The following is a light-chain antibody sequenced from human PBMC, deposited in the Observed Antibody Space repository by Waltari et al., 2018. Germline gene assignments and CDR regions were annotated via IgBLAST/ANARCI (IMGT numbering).Light chain of an antibody. CDR3: QQHDSHPLT. V-gene: IGKV1-17*03. CDR2: DAS. CDR1: QTISNF. J-gene: IGKJ4*01. Sequence: DIQMTQSPASLPASVGDRVTITCRASQTISNFLAWYQQKPGQVPKLLISDASTLRTGVPSRFSGSGSGTEFTLIISGLQPEDFATYYCQQHDSHPLTFGGGTKVEIK.